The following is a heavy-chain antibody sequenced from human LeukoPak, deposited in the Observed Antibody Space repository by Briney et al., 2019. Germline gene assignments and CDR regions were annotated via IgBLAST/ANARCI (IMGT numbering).Heavy chain of an antibody. J-gene: IGHJ1*01. CDR2: ISYDGSNK. D-gene: IGHD4-17*01. CDR1: GFTFSSYG. Sequence: GGSLRLSCAASGFTFSSYGMHWVRQAPGKGLEWVAVISYDGSNKYYADSVKGRFTISRDNSKNTLYLQMNSLRAEDTAVYYCAKDSFDGAEYFQHWGQGTLVTFSS. V-gene: IGHV3-30*18. CDR3: AKDSFDGAEYFQH.